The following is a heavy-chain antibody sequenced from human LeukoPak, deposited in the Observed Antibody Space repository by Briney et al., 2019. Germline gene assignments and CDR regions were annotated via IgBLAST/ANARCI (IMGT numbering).Heavy chain of an antibody. Sequence: GGSLRLSCAASGFTFSSYAMSWVRQAPGKGLEWVSAISGSGGSTYYADSVKGRVTISRDNSKNTLYLQMNSLRAEDPAVYYCAKPANYDSSGYYGGFDYWGQGTLVTVSS. V-gene: IGHV3-23*01. CDR1: GFTFSSYA. CDR2: ISGSGGST. CDR3: AKPANYDSSGYYGGFDY. D-gene: IGHD3-22*01. J-gene: IGHJ4*02.